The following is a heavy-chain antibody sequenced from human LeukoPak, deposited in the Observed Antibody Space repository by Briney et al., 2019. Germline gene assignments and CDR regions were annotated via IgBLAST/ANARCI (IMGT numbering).Heavy chain of an antibody. D-gene: IGHD6-19*01. CDR1: DYTFTSYG. V-gene: IGHV1-18*01. CDR3: AREERLAVAGHYHYYGMDV. Sequence: ASVKVSCKASDYTFTSYGIRWVRQAPGQGLEWMGWISGYNGNTNYAQRFQGRVTMTTDTSTSTAYMELRSLRSDDTAVYYCAREERLAVAGHYHYYGMDVWGQGTTVTVS. CDR2: ISGYNGNT. J-gene: IGHJ6*02.